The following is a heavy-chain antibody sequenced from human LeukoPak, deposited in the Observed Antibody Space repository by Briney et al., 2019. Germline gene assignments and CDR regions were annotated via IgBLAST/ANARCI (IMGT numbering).Heavy chain of an antibody. Sequence: GGSLRLSCAASGFTFSSYAMSWVRQAPGKGLEWVSAISGSGGSTYYADSVKGRFTISRDNSKNTLYLQMNSLRAEDTAVCYCAKDKRKSYYDFWSGYYTSWFDPWGQGTLVTVSS. J-gene: IGHJ5*02. CDR1: GFTFSSYA. CDR2: ISGSGGST. D-gene: IGHD3-3*01. CDR3: AKDKRKSYYDFWSGYYTSWFDP. V-gene: IGHV3-23*01.